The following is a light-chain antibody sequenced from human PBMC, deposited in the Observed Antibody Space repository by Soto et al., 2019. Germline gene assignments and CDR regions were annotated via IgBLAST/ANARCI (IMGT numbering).Light chain of an antibody. J-gene: IGKJ1*01. CDR1: QSIYRW. CDR2: DAS. V-gene: IGKV1-5*01. Sequence: DIQMPQSPSTLSASVGDRVTITCRASQSIYRWLAWYQQKPGKAPNLLIYDASSLESGVPSRFSGSGSGTEFTLTISSLQPDDVATYYCQQYNSYSPTFGHGTKVEIK. CDR3: QQYNSYSPT.